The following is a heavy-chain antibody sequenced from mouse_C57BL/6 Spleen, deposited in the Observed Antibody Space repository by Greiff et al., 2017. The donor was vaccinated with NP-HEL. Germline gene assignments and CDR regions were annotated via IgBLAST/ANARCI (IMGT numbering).Heavy chain of an antibody. CDR3: AKYQPGYAMDY. Sequence: VQLQQSGPELVKPGASVKISCKASGYTFTDYYMNWVKQSHGKSLEWIGDINPNNGGTSYNQKFKGKATLTVDKSSSTAYMELRSLTSEDSAVYYCAKYQPGYAMDYWGQGTSVTVSS. CDR1: GYTFTDYY. CDR2: INPNNGGT. J-gene: IGHJ4*01. V-gene: IGHV1-26*01.